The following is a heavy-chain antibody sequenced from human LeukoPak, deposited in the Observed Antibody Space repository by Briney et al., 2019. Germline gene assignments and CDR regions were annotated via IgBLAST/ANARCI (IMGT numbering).Heavy chain of an antibody. CDR3: ARGWYCGGDCSAFDI. V-gene: IGHV1-46*01. CDR1: GYTFTNYY. D-gene: IGHD2-21*02. J-gene: IGHJ3*02. Sequence: ASVKVSCKAPGYTFTNYYLYWVRQAPGQGLEWMGMINPSGGSTNYAQKFQGRVTMTRDTSTSTAYMGLSSLRSEDTAVYYCARGWYCGGDCSAFDIWGQGTMVTVSS. CDR2: INPSGGST.